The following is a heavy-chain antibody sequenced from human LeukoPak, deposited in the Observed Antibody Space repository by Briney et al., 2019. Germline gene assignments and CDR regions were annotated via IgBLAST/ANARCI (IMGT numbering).Heavy chain of an antibody. CDR2: INSDGSST. V-gene: IGHV3-74*01. D-gene: IGHD3-22*01. J-gene: IGHJ5*02. Sequence: GGSLRLSCAASGFTFSRYWVHWVRQAPGKGLVWVSRINSDGSSTGYPDSVKGRFTISRDNAKNTLYLQMNSLRAEDTAVYYCARVGDYSDGSAYYYRYNWFDPWGQGTLVTVSS. CDR3: ARVGDYSDGSAYYYRYNWFDP. CDR1: GFTFSRYW.